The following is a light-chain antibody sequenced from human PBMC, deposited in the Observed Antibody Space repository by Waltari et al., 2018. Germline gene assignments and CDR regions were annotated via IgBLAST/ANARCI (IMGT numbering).Light chain of an antibody. V-gene: IGLV1-40*01. CDR1: GPNIGAGSD. Sequence: QSVLTQPPSVSGAPGQRVPISCPGSGPNIGAGSDVHWYQHLPRAAPKLLIYGSSSRPLGVPDRFFGSTSGTSASLAITGLQAEDEADYYCQSYDTSLSVVFGGGTKLTVL. J-gene: IGLJ3*02. CDR3: QSYDTSLSVV. CDR2: GSS.